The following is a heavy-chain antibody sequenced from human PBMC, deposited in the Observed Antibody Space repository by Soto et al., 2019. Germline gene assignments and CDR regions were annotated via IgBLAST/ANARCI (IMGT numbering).Heavy chain of an antibody. D-gene: IGHD6-19*01. CDR3: AIRGASSGWYEIDY. Sequence: SETLSLTCTVSGGSISSSSYYWGWIRQPPGKGLEWIGSIYYSGSTNYNPSLKSRVTISVDKSKNQFSLKLSSVTAADTAVYYCAIRGASSGWYEIDYWGQGTLVTVSS. V-gene: IGHV4-39*07. CDR2: IYYSGST. J-gene: IGHJ4*02. CDR1: GGSISSSSYY.